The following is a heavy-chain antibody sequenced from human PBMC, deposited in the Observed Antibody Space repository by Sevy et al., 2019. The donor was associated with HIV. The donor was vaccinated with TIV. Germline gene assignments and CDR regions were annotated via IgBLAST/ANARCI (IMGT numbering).Heavy chain of an antibody. V-gene: IGHV4-39*02. Sequence: SETLSLTCTVSGGSVSSSSYYWGSIRQPPGKGLDWIGSIYYSGSTYYNPSLKSRVTISVDTSKNQFSLKVRSVTAADTAVYYCAREGPRIAQFDYWGQGALVTVSS. CDR2: IYYSGST. D-gene: IGHD6-13*01. J-gene: IGHJ4*02. CDR1: GGSVSSSSYY. CDR3: AREGPRIAQFDY.